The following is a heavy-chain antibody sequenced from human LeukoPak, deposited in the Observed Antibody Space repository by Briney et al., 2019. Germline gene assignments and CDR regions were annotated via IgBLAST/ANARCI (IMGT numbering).Heavy chain of an antibody. CDR2: MNPNSGNT. CDR1: GYTFTSYD. Sequence: ASVKVSCKASGYTFTSYDINWVRQATGRGLEWMGWMNPNSGNTGYAQKFQGRVTITRNTSISAAYMELSSLRSEDTAVYYCARGYYDSSGYVFDYWGQGTLVTVSS. D-gene: IGHD3-22*01. V-gene: IGHV1-8*03. J-gene: IGHJ4*02. CDR3: ARGYYDSSGYVFDY.